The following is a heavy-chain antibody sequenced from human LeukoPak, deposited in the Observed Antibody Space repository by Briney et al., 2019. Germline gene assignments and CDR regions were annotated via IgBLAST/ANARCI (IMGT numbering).Heavy chain of an antibody. V-gene: IGHV4-34*01. J-gene: IGHJ4*02. Sequence: PSETLSLTCAVYGGSFSGYYWSWIRQPPGKGLEWIGEINHSGSTNYNPSLKSRVTISVDTSKNQFSLKLSSVTAADTAVYYCARLRMVRGVIRPTRQYYFDYWGQGTLVTVSS. D-gene: IGHD3-10*01. CDR2: INHSGST. CDR3: ARLRMVRGVIRPTRQYYFDY. CDR1: GGSFSGYY.